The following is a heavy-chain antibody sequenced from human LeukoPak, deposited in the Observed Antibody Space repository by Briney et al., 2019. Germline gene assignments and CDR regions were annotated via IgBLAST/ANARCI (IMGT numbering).Heavy chain of an antibody. CDR3: ARDITIFGVVIIYYYYGMDV. D-gene: IGHD3-3*01. V-gene: IGHV3-48*01. Sequence: GGSLRLSCAASGFTFSSYSMNWVCQAPGKGLEWVSYISSSSSTIYYVDSVKGRFTISRDNAKNSLYLQMNSLRAEDTAVYYCARDITIFGVVIIYYYYGMDVWGQGTTVTVSS. CDR2: ISSSSSTI. J-gene: IGHJ6*02. CDR1: GFTFSSYS.